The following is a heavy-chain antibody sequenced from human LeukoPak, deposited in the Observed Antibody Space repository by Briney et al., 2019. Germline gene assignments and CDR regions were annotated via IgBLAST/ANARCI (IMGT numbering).Heavy chain of an antibody. CDR3: ARGSSYGINDAFDI. CDR2: ISSSSSYI. CDR1: GFTFSSYS. J-gene: IGHJ3*02. D-gene: IGHD5-18*01. V-gene: IGHV3-21*01. Sequence: PGGSLRLSCAASGFTFSSYSMNWVRQAPGKGLEWVSSISSSSSYIYYADSVKGRFTISRDNAKNSLYLQMNSLRAEDTAVYYCARGSSYGINDAFDIWGQGTMVTVSS.